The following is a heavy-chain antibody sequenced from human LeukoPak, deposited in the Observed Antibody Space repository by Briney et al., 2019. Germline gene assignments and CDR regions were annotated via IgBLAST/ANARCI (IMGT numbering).Heavy chain of an antibody. V-gene: IGHV1-3*01. D-gene: IGHD3-10*01. CDR3: ARATEGVRGVYYGMDV. CDR1: GYTFTSYA. J-gene: IGHJ6*02. CDR2: INAGNGNT. Sequence: ASVKVSCKASGYTFTSYAMHWVRQAPGQRLEWMGWINAGNGNTKYSQKFQGRVTITRDTSASTAYMELSSLRSEDTAVYYCARATEGVRGVYYGMDVWGQGTTVTVSS.